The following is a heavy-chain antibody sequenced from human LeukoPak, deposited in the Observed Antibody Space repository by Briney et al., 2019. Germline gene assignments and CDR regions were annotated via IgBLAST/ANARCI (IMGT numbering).Heavy chain of an antibody. CDR3: AKAPMATMTPYYFDY. J-gene: IGHJ4*02. D-gene: IGHD5-24*01. CDR2: IRYDGSNK. CDR1: GFTFSSYG. Sequence: GGSLRLSCAASGFTFSSYGMHWVRQAPGKGLEWVAFIRYDGSNKYYADSVKGRFTISRDNSKNTLYLQMNSLRAEDTAVYYCAKAPMATMTPYYFDYWGQGTLVTVSS. V-gene: IGHV3-30*02.